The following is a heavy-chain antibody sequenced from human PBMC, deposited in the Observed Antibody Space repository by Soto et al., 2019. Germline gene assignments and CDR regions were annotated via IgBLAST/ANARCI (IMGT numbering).Heavy chain of an antibody. CDR1: GFTFSSYS. V-gene: IGHV3-48*02. CDR3: AREGCERGLNWFDP. Sequence: EVQLVESGGGLVQPGGSLRLSCAASGFTFSSYSMNWVRQAPGKGLEWVSYISSSSSTIYYAASVKGRFTISRDNAKKSTYLQMNSLRDEDTAVYYCAREGCERGLNWFDPWGQGTLVTVSS. CDR2: ISSSSSTI. J-gene: IGHJ5*02. D-gene: IGHD6-19*01.